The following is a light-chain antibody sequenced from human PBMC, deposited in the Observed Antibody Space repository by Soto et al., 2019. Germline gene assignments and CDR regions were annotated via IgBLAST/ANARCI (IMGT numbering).Light chain of an antibody. CDR3: SSYTLSTIPYD. Sequence: QSVLTQPASVSGSPGQSITISCTGTSRDVGGYNYGSWYQHHPGKAPRLMIYDVSNRPSGFSNRFSGSQSGNTASLTISGLHAEDEVNYNRSSYTLSTIPYDFATGTTVTVL. J-gene: IGLJ1*01. CDR1: SRDVGGYNY. V-gene: IGLV2-14*03. CDR2: DVS.